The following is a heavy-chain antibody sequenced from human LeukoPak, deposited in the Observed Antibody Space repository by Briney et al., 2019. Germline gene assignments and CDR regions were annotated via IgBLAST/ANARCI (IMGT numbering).Heavy chain of an antibody. Sequence: GGSLRLSCAASGSTFSNYEVNWVRQAPAKGLEWVSYISTSGSTIYYADSVKGRFTISRDNAKNSVYLQMNSLRAEDTAVYYCARDDRAYSYGLDYWGQGTLVTVSS. D-gene: IGHD5-18*01. J-gene: IGHJ4*02. CDR3: ARDDRAYSYGLDY. CDR2: ISTSGSTI. V-gene: IGHV3-48*03. CDR1: GSTFSNYE.